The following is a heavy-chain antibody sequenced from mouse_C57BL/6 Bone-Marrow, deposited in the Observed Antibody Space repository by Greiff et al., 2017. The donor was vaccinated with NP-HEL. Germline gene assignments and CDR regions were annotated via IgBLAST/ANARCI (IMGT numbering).Heavy chain of an antibody. V-gene: IGHV3-6*01. CDR2: ISYDGSN. D-gene: IGHD2-5*01. CDR1: GYSITSGYY. Sequence: ESGPGLVKPSQSLSLTCSVTGYSITSGYYWNWIRQFPGNKLEWMGYISYDGSNNYIPSLKNRISITRDTSKNQFFLKLNSVTTEDTATYYCARDRTYYSNPYWYFDVWGTGTTVTVSS. J-gene: IGHJ1*03. CDR3: ARDRTYYSNPYWYFDV.